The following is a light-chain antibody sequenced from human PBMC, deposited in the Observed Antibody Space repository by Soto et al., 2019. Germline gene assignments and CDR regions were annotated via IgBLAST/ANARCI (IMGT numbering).Light chain of an antibody. CDR2: SYN. Sequence: QSVLTQPPSTSGTPGQRVTISCAGSSSNIGTESVHWYQQLPGTAPKLLIYSYNQRPSGVPDRFSGSKSGTSASLAISGLQSEDEADYICAAWDDSLNGYVFGLGTKVTVL. CDR3: AAWDDSLNGYV. CDR1: SSNIGTES. J-gene: IGLJ1*01. V-gene: IGLV1-44*01.